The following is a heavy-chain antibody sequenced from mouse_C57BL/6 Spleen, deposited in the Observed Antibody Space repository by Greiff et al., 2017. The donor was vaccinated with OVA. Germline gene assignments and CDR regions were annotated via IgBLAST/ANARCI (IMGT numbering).Heavy chain of an antibody. V-gene: IGHV1-42*01. CDR2: INPSTGGT. J-gene: IGHJ3*01. CDR1: GYSFTGYY. CDR3: ARSFYYGNYVRFAY. Sequence: EVQLQQSGPELVKPGASVKISCKASGYSFTGYYMNWVKQSPEKSLEWIGEINPSTGGTTYNQKFKAKATLTVDKSSSTAYMQLKSLTSEDSAVYYCARSFYYGNYVRFAYWGQGTLVTVSA. D-gene: IGHD2-1*01.